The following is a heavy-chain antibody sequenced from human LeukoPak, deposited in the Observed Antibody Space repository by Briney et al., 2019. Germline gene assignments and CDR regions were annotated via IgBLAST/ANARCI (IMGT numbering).Heavy chain of an antibody. J-gene: IGHJ3*02. Sequence: GGSLRLSCAASGFTVSSKYMSWARQAPGEGLEWVSFIYSGGSTYYADSVKGRFTISRDNSKNTLYLQLNSLRAGDTAVYYCAREDHSGADAFDIWGQGTMVTVSS. CDR2: IYSGGST. CDR1: GFTVSSKY. D-gene: IGHD5-12*01. V-gene: IGHV3-53*01. CDR3: AREDHSGADAFDI.